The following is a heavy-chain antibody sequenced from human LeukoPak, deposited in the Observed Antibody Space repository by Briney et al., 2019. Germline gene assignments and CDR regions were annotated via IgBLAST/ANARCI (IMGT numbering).Heavy chain of an antibody. CDR2: ISSSSSYI. V-gene: IGHV3-21*01. D-gene: IGHD4-17*01. Sequence: AGGSLRLSCAAFGFTFSSYSMNWVRQAPGKGLEWVSSISSSSSYIYYADSVKGRFTISRGNAKNSLYLQMNSLRAEDTAVYYCARDGKAVTTTYWGQGTLVTVSS. J-gene: IGHJ4*02. CDR3: ARDGKAVTTTY. CDR1: GFTFSSYS.